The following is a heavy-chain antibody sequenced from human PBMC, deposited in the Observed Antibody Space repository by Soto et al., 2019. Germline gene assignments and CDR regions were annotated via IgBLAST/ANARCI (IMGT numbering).Heavy chain of an antibody. D-gene: IGHD3-10*01. CDR3: ARTKSTSGWFDA. V-gene: IGHV4-30-2*01. CDR2: IYLSGRT. J-gene: IGHJ5*02. Sequence: SETLSLTCAVSGGSITSGGYSWGWIRQPPGKGLEGIGYIYLSGRTYNNPSLKSRVTLSIDRTKKQFSLKLKSVTAADTAVYFCARTKSTSGWFDAWGQGTLVTVSS. CDR1: GGSITSGGYS.